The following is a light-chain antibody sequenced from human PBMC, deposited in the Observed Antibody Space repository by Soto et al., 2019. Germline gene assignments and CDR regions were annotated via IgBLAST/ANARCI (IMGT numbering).Light chain of an antibody. CDR2: STS. J-gene: IGKJ3*01. CDR1: QSMSSY. Sequence: DIQMTQSPSSLSASVGDRVTITCRASQSMSSYLNWYQHKPGKDPKLLIYSTSSLQSGVPSRFSGSGSETDFTLTISSLQPEDFATYYCQQSYTTPYTFGPGTRVDIK. CDR3: QQSYTTPYT. V-gene: IGKV1-39*01.